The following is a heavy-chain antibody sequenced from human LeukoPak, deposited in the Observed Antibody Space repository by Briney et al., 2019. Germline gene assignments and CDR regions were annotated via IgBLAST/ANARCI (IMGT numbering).Heavy chain of an antibody. V-gene: IGHV4-34*01. CDR1: GGSFSGYY. D-gene: IGHD6-13*01. CDR3: ARGAESSSWSLDY. CDR2: INHSGST. Sequence: KPSETLSLTCAVYGGSFSGYYWSWIRQPPGKGVEWIGEINHSGSTNYNPSLKSRVTISVDTSKNQFSLKLSSVTAADTAVYYCARGAESSSWSLDYWGQGTLVTVSS. J-gene: IGHJ4*02.